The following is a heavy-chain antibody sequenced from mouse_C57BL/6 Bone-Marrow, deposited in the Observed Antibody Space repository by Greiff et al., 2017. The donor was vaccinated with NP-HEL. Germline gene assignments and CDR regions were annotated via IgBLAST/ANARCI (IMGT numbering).Heavy chain of an antibody. D-gene: IGHD2-2*01. V-gene: IGHV1-64*01. CDR2: IHPNSGST. J-gene: IGHJ4*01. Sequence: QVQLQQPGAELVKPGASVKLSCKASGYTFTSYWMHWVKQRPGQGLEWIGMIHPNSGSTNYHEKFKSKATLTVDKSSSTAYMQLSSLTSEDSAVYYCARELLWLRRRDYYAMDYWGQGTSVTVSA. CDR3: ARELLWLRRRDYYAMDY. CDR1: GYTFTSYW.